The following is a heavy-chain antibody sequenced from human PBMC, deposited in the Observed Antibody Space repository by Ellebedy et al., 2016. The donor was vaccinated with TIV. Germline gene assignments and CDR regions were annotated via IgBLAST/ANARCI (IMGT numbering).Heavy chain of an antibody. D-gene: IGHD4-11*01. Sequence: PGGSLRLSCVGSGFTLSNYWVSWGRQAPGKGLEYVAYIGPDGSDTHYVDSVKGRLAISRDNARSSLYLQMNSLSAEDTAVYYCGRGQTTFENWGQGTLVTVSS. CDR2: IGPDGSDT. V-gene: IGHV3-7*01. CDR1: GFTLSNYW. CDR3: GRGQTTFEN. J-gene: IGHJ4*02.